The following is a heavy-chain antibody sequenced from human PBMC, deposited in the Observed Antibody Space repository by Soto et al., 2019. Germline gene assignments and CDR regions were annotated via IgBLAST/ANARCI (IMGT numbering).Heavy chain of an antibody. D-gene: IGHD6-13*01. CDR1: GYTFTSYG. CDR3: ARVMSRSFSCSWPPTYYYYYYGMDV. V-gene: IGHV1-18*01. J-gene: IGHJ6*02. CDR2: ISAYNGNT. Sequence: GASVKVSCKASGYTFTSYGISWVRQAPGQGLERMGWISAYNGNTNYAQKLQGRVTMTTDTSTSIAFMELRCLRSDDTAVYYCARVMSRSFSCSWPPTYYYYYYGMDVWGQGTTVTVSS.